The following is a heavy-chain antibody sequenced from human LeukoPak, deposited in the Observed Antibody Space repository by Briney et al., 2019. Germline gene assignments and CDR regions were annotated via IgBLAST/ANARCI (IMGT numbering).Heavy chain of an antibody. Sequence: GGSLRLSCAASGFTFSSYAMHWVRQAPGKGLEWVADISYDGSNKYYVDSVKGRFTISRDNSKNTLYLQMNSLRAEDTAVYYCARVSTGSYCDYWVQGTLVTVSS. CDR3: ARVSTGSYCDY. D-gene: IGHD3-10*01. CDR1: GFTFSSYA. J-gene: IGHJ4*02. CDR2: ISYDGSNK. V-gene: IGHV3-30-3*01.